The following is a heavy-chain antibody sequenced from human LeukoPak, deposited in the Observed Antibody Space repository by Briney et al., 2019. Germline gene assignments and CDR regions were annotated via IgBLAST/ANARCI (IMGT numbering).Heavy chain of an antibody. J-gene: IGHJ4*02. CDR2: ISGSGGST. Sequence: GGSLRLSCAVSGFTFSSYAMSWARQAPGKGLEWVSAISGSGGSTYYADSVKGRFTISRDNSKNTRYLQMNSLRAEDTAVYYCTKGTIWLPFDYWGQGTLVTVSS. CDR1: GFTFSSYA. D-gene: IGHD5-18*01. V-gene: IGHV3-23*01. CDR3: TKGTIWLPFDY.